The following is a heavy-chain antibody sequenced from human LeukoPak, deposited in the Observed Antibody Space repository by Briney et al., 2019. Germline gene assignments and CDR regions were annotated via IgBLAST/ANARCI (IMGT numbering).Heavy chain of an antibody. Sequence: GESLRISCQGFGYPFTTSWIGWVRQLPGKGLEWTAIIYAGNSDAKYSPSFQGQVSISTDRSLSTVYPHWSSLKASDTAIYYCAIINHPDGRVYWGQGTLVTVSS. V-gene: IGHV5-51*01. J-gene: IGHJ4*02. CDR1: GYPFTTSW. D-gene: IGHD5-24*01. CDR2: IYAGNSDA. CDR3: AIINHPDGRVY.